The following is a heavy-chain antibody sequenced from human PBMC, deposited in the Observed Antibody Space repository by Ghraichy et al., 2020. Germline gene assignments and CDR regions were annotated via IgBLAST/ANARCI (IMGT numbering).Heavy chain of an antibody. V-gene: IGHV4-34*01. CDR1: GGSFSGYY. CDR3: AGLHAARRDY. J-gene: IGHJ4*02. CDR2: INHSGST. D-gene: IGHD6-6*01. Sequence: SETLSLTCAVYGGSFSGYYWSWIRQPPGKGLEWIGEINHSGSTNYNPSLKSRVTISVDTSKNQFSLKLSSVTAADTAVYYCAGLHAARRDYWGQGTLVTVSS.